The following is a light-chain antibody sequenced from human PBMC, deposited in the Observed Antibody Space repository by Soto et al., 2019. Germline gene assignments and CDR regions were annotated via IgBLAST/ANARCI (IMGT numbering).Light chain of an antibody. CDR1: QSVSPC. CDR3: QQYHSYPYS. CDR2: QAS. J-gene: IGKJ2*01. Sequence: IHMTQSPSTLSVSVRDRVTITGRARQSVSPCLDWSQQTPGKAPRLLIYQASTLESGVPSRFSGSGTGTEFTLTISSLQPDEFATYYCQQYHSYPYSCGQGTKLDI. V-gene: IGKV1-5*03.